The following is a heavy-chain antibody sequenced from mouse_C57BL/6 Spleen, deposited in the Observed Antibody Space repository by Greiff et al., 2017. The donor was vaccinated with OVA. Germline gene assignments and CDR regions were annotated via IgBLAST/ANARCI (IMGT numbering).Heavy chain of an antibody. D-gene: IGHD2-4*01. Sequence: QVQLKQSGAELARPGASVKMSCKASGYPFTSYTMHWVKQRPGQGLEWIGYINPSSGYTKYNQKFKDKATLTADKSSSTAYMQLSSLTSEDSAVDYCARWFDYDPYWYFDVWGTGTTVTVSS. J-gene: IGHJ1*03. V-gene: IGHV1-4*01. CDR2: INPSSGYT. CDR3: ARWFDYDPYWYFDV. CDR1: GYPFTSYT.